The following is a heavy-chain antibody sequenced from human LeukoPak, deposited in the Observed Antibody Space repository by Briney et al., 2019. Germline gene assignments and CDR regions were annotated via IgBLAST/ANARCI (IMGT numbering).Heavy chain of an antibody. J-gene: IGHJ4*02. CDR2: MNPNRGNT. CDR3: ARGYYDTNGYYYRLDS. D-gene: IGHD3-22*01. Sequence: ASVKVSCKASGYTFTTYDINGVRQATGQGLEWMGWMNPNRGNTGYEQKFQGRVTMTGNTSRSTAYMELSSLRSEDTAVYDCARGYYDTNGYYYRLDSWGQGPLVTVSS. CDR1: GYTFTTYD. V-gene: IGHV1-8*01.